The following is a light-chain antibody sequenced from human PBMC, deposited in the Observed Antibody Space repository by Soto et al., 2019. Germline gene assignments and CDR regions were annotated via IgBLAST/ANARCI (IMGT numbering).Light chain of an antibody. V-gene: IGKV1-27*01. CDR2: GAS. CDR1: QGISNY. Sequence: DIQMTQSPSSLSASVGDRVTITCRASQGISNYLAWYQQKPGKVPKLLIYGASTLQSGVPSRFIGSGSGTDLTLTTTTLQLEDAAIYYCKKYVDAPKPFGQGTKLEIK. CDR3: KKYVDAPKP. J-gene: IGKJ2*01.